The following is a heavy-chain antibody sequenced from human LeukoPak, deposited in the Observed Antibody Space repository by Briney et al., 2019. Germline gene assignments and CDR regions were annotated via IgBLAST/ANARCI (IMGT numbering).Heavy chain of an antibody. Sequence: GWSLTLSCVASGFIFTSHYLYWVRQAAGKGLVSVSRINKDGSFADYADSVRGRFTISRDNAKDTLYLEMNSLRADDTAVYYCTRGTSGSYDHWGQGSLVTVSS. CDR2: INKDGSFA. D-gene: IGHD3-10*01. J-gene: IGHJ4*02. CDR1: GFIFTSHY. CDR3: TRGTSGSYDH. V-gene: IGHV3-74*01.